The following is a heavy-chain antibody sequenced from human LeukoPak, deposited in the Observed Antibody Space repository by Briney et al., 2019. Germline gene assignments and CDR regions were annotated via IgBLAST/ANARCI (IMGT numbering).Heavy chain of an antibody. J-gene: IGHJ4*02. CDR2: IFPGGSDT. D-gene: IGHD2-21*02. V-gene: IGHV5-51*01. Sequence: GESLKISCKGSGYSFTSYWIGWVRQRPGKGLEWMGIIFPGGSDTRYSPSLQGQVTISADKSISTAYLQWSSMKASDTAMYYCARLPVCGGDCYSTHFDYWGQGTLVTVSS. CDR3: ARLPVCGGDCYSTHFDY. CDR1: GYSFTSYW.